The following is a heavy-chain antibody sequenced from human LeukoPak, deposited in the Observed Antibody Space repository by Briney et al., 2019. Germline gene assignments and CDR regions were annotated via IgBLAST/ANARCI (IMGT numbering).Heavy chain of an antibody. CDR2: ISGDGGST. J-gene: IGHJ4*02. CDR3: ADISSPGY. Sequence: GGSLRLSCAASGFTLGGLAIHWVRPALGKGLEWVSLISGDGGSTYYADSVKGRFTISRDNSKNSLYLQMNSLRTEDTALYYCADISSPGYWGQGTLVTVSS. CDR1: GFTLGGLA. V-gene: IGHV3-43*02. D-gene: IGHD3-3*02.